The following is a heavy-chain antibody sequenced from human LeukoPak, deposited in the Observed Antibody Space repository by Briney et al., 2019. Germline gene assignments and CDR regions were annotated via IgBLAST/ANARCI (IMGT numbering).Heavy chain of an antibody. D-gene: IGHD1-26*01. Sequence: ASVKVSCKSSGFIFSSYGIIWVRQAPGQGLEWMGWISANNGNTNYAQKLQGRVTMTTDTSTSTAYMELRSLRSDDTAIYYCARAGLTWWDLPDSWGQGNLVTVSS. CDR1: GFIFSSYG. CDR2: ISANNGNT. V-gene: IGHV1-18*01. CDR3: ARAGLTWWDLPDS. J-gene: IGHJ4*02.